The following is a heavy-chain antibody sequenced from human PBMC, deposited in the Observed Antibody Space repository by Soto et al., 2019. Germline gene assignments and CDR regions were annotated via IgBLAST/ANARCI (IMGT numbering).Heavy chain of an antibody. CDR2: IYYSGST. J-gene: IGHJ6*02. CDR1: GGSISSGGYY. Sequence: SETLSLTCTVSGGSISSGGYYWSWIRQHPGKGLEWIGYIYYSGSTNYNPSLKSRVTISVDTSKNQFSLKLSSVTAADTAVYYCARVNPIYCSGGSCYGMDVWGQGTTVTVSS. CDR3: ARVNPIYCSGGSCYGMDV. D-gene: IGHD2-15*01. V-gene: IGHV4-61*08.